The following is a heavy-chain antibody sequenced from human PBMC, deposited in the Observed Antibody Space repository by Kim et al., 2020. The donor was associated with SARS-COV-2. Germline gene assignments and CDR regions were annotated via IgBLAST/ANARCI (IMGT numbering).Heavy chain of an antibody. CDR3: AKVTSGSSGWFEYSQR. Sequence: GGSLRLSCAASGFTFNSYAMSWVRQAPGKGLEWVSGIRQSGGNTEYADSVKGRFSISRDNSKNTLYLQMNRLRAEDTAVYYCAKVTSGSSGWFEYSQRWGQGTLVTVSS. D-gene: IGHD6-19*01. J-gene: IGHJ1*01. CDR2: IRQSGGNT. CDR1: GFTFNSYA. V-gene: IGHV3-23*01.